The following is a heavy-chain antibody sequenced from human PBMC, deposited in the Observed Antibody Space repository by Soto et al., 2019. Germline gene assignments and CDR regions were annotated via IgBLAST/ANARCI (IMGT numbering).Heavy chain of an antibody. Sequence: QVLLVQSGAEVKKPGSSVKVSCKLSGATFSSYAMSWVRQAPGQGLEWIGGIIPFFGTPNYAQKFQGRVTITADTSTATSYMELSSLRSDDTAGYYCARDKGAYYSHLVYWGQGTLVTVSS. CDR3: ARDKGAYYSHLVY. J-gene: IGHJ4*02. V-gene: IGHV1-69*06. CDR1: GATFSSYA. D-gene: IGHD3-22*01. CDR2: IIPFFGTP.